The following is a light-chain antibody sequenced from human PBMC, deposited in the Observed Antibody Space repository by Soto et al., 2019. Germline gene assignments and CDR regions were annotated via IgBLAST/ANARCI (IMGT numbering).Light chain of an antibody. Sequence: QSALTQPPSASRSPGQSINISCTGTSSDVVTYNLVSWYQQHPGKAPTVLIYEGTKRPSGVSNRFSGSKSGNTASLTISGLQTEDEADYYCYSFAGSTTFSYVFGPGTKLTVL. CDR2: EGT. CDR3: YSFAGSTTFSYV. CDR1: SSDVVTYNL. J-gene: IGLJ1*01. V-gene: IGLV2-23*03.